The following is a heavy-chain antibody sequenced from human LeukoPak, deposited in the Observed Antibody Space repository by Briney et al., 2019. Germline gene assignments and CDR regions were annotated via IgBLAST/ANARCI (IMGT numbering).Heavy chain of an antibody. V-gene: IGHV3-23*01. CDR3: AKSHHVTAIDY. D-gene: IGHD2-21*02. CDR2: ISGSGGST. J-gene: IGHJ4*02. CDR1: GFTFSHYG. Sequence: GGSLRLSCAASGFTFSHYGMTWVRQAPGKGLEWVSAISGSGGSTYYAGSVKGRFTISRDNSKNTLYLQMNSLGADDTAVYYCAKSHHVTAIDYWGQGTLVTVSS.